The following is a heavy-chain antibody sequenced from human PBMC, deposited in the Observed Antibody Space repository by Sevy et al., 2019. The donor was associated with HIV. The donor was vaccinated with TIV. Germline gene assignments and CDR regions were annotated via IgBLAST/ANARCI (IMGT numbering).Heavy chain of an antibody. Sequence: GGSLRLSCAASGFTFNSYPMNWVRQAPGKGLEWVSAISGSGGCTFYAESVKGRFTISRDNSNNRMYLQMDGLRAEDTSVYYCARFSFGQQGYCSSMSCKWGEDHWGQGTLVTVSS. CDR2: ISGSGGCT. CDR3: ARFSFGQQGYCSSMSCKWGEDH. CDR1: GFTFNSYP. D-gene: IGHD2-2*01. V-gene: IGHV3-23*01. J-gene: IGHJ4*02.